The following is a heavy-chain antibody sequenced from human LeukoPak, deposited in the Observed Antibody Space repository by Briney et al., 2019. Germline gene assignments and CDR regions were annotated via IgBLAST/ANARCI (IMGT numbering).Heavy chain of an antibody. CDR3: ASNRDGYGAPLY. D-gene: IGHD4/OR15-4a*01. V-gene: IGHV5-51*01. CDR1: GYSFTSYW. J-gene: IGHJ4*02. Sequence: GQPLQISSKGSGYSFTSYWIGGVRPMPGKGLEWMGIIYPGDSDTRYSPSFQGQVTISADKAISTAYLQWSSLRASDTAMYYCASNRDGYGAPLYWGQGTLVTVSS. CDR2: IYPGDSDT.